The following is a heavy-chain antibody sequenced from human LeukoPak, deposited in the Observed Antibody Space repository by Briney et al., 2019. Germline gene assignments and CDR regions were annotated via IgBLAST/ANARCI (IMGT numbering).Heavy chain of an antibody. Sequence: GGSLRLSCEASGFTFSDYYMSWIRQAPGKGLECVSYISSSSTYTSYADSVKGRFTISRDNAKNSLYLQMSSVRAEDTAVFYCARGYRTITLWGQGTLVTVSS. D-gene: IGHD2-2*01. CDR1: GFTFSDYY. V-gene: IGHV3-11*03. J-gene: IGHJ4*02. CDR3: ARGYRTITL. CDR2: ISSSSTYT.